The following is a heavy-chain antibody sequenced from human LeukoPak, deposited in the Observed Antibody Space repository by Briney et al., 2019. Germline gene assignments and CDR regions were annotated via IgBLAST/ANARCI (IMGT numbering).Heavy chain of an antibody. J-gene: IGHJ4*02. CDR1: GGSINSYY. D-gene: IGHD3-22*01. CDR2: IHYSGST. V-gene: IGHV4-59*01. CDR3: ARDRGYSDSSGYYQAPFDY. Sequence: PSETLSLTCTVSGGSINSYYWSWIRQPPGKGLEWLGYIHYSGSTNYNPSLKSRVTISVDTSKTQFSLKLSSVTAADTAVYYCARDRGYSDSSGYYQAPFDYWGQGTLVTVSS.